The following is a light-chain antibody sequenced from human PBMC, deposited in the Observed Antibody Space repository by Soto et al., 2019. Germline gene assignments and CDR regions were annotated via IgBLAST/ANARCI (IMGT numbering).Light chain of an antibody. J-gene: IGKJ4*01. V-gene: IGKV3-11*01. Sequence: EIVLTQSPATLSLSPGERATLSCTASQSVDSYLAWYQQIPGQAPRLLIYDASNRDAGIPARFSGTGSGTDFTLTISGLEPDAVAIYYCQQGLNWPLTFGGGTKVEIK. CDR1: QSVDSY. CDR2: DAS. CDR3: QQGLNWPLT.